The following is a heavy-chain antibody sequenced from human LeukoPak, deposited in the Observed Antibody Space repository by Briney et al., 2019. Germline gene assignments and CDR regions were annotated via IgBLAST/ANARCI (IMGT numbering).Heavy chain of an antibody. CDR1: GFTVSSNY. Sequence: GGSLRLSCAASGFTVSSNYMSWVRQAPGKGLEWVSVIYSGGSTYYADSVKGRFTISRHNSKNTLYLQMNSLRAEDTAVYYCARESNPIPYGDYRYPTDYWGQGTLVTVSS. CDR2: IYSGGST. D-gene: IGHD4-17*01. CDR3: ARESNPIPYGDYRYPTDY. J-gene: IGHJ4*02. V-gene: IGHV3-53*04.